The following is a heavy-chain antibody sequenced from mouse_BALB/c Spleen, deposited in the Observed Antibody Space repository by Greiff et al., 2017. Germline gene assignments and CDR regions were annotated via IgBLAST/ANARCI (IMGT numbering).Heavy chain of an antibody. D-gene: IGHD2-2*01. CDR2: INSNGGST. V-gene: IGHV5-6-3*01. CDR1: GFTFSSYG. Sequence: VQLKESGGGLVQPGGSLKLSCAASGFTFSSYGMSWVRQTPDKRLELVATINSNGGSTYYPDSVKGRFTISRDNAKNTLYLQMSSLKSEDTAMYYCAREGGYHYFDYWGQGTTLTVSS. CDR3: AREGGYHYFDY. J-gene: IGHJ2*01.